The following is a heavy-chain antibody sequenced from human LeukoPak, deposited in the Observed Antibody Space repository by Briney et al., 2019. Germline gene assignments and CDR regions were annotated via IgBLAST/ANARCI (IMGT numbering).Heavy chain of an antibody. D-gene: IGHD5-18*01. V-gene: IGHV3-23*01. J-gene: IGHJ4*02. CDR3: TTNSYGSY. CDR1: GFTFSSYA. CDR2: ISGSGGST. Sequence: QTGGSLRLSCAASGFTFSSYAMSWVRQAPGKGLEWVSAISGSGGSTYYADSVKGRFTISRDNSKNTLYLEMKSLKTEDTAVYYCTTNSYGSYWGQGTLVTVSS.